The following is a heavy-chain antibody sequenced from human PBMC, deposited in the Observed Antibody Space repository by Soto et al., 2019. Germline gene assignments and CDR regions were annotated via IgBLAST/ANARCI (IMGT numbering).Heavy chain of an antibody. CDR3: ARRDGDYVWYFDL. Sequence: PSETLSLTCTVSGGSISSSSYYWGWIRQPPGKGLEWIGSIYYSGSTYYNPSLKSRVTISVDTSKNQFSLKLSSVTAADTAVYYCARRDGDYVWYFDLWGRGTLVTVSS. J-gene: IGHJ2*01. D-gene: IGHD4-17*01. CDR1: GGSISSSSYY. CDR2: IYYSGST. V-gene: IGHV4-39*01.